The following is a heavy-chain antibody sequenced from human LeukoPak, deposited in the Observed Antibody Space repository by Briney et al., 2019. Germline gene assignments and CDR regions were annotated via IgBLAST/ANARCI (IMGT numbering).Heavy chain of an antibody. CDR2: VSGSGGST. V-gene: IGHV3-23*01. J-gene: IGHJ4*02. Sequence: GGSLRLSCAASGFTFSSYAMSWVRQAPGKGLEWVSAVSGSGGSTYYADSVKGRFTISRDNSKNTLYLQMNSLRAEDTAVYYCAKDWDYDSSGYYDYWGQGTLVTVSS. CDR1: GFTFSSYA. D-gene: IGHD3-22*01. CDR3: AKDWDYDSSGYYDY.